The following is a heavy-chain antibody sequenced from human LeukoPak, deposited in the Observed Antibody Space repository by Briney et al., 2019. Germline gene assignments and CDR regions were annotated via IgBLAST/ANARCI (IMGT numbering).Heavy chain of an antibody. CDR1: GYTFTSYD. V-gene: IGHV1-8*01. J-gene: IGHJ4*02. CDR2: MNPNSGNT. Sequence: SVKVSCKASGYTFTSYDINWVRQATGQGLEWMGWMNPNSGNTGYAQKFQGRVTMTRNTSISTAYMELSSLRSEDTAVYYCASSGDSSSWYGVLGDFDYWGQGTLVTVSS. D-gene: IGHD6-13*01. CDR3: ASSGDSSSWYGVLGDFDY.